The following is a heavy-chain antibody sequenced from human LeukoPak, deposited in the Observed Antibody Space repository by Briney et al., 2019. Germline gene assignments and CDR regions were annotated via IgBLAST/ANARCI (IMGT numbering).Heavy chain of an antibody. J-gene: IGHJ4*02. D-gene: IGHD3-10*01. V-gene: IGHV4-61*01. CDR1: GDSVTSGSYF. CDR3: ARERGISMVV. Sequence: PSETLSLTCTVSGDSVTSGSYFWSWVRQPPGKGLEWIGYISSSGTTTYSPSLKSRVTISQDMPKNQFSLRLSSVTAADTAMYYCARERGISMVVWGQGTLVTASS. CDR2: ISSSGTT.